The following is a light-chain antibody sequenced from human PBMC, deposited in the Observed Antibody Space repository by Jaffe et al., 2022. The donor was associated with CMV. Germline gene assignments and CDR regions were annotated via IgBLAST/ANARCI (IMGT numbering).Light chain of an antibody. CDR2: GNK. J-gene: IGLJ3*02. Sequence: QSVLTQPPSVSGAPGQRVTISCTGNNSNLGAGYDVQWYQQLPGTAPKLLIYGNKNRPSGVPDRFSGSKSDTSASLAITGLQAEDEADYYCQSYDSRLSPSWVFGGGTKLTVL. CDR3: QSYDSRLSPSWV. V-gene: IGLV1-40*01. CDR1: NSNLGAGYD.